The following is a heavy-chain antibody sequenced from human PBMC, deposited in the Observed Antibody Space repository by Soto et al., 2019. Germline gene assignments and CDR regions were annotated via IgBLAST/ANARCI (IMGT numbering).Heavy chain of an antibody. CDR3: ARGDYYDSSGYYHFDY. CDR2: IYTSGST. D-gene: IGHD3-22*01. V-gene: IGHV4-4*07. Sequence: PSETLSLTCTVSGGSISSYYWSWIRQPAGKGLEWIGRIYTSGSTNYNPSLKSRVTMSVDTSKNQFSLKLSSVTAADTAVYYCARGDYYDSSGYYHFDYCGPGTMVTVYS. CDR1: GGSISSYY. J-gene: IGHJ4*02.